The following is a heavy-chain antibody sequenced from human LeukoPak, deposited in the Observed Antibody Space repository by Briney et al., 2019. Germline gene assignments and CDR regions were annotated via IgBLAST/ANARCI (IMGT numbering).Heavy chain of an antibody. Sequence: PSETLSLTCAVYGGSFSGYYWSWIRQPPGKGLEWIGEINHSGGTNYNPSLKSRVTISVDTSKNQFSLKLSSVTAADTAVYYCAGHGITMVRGVTPTYMDVWGKGTTVTVSS. CDR1: GGSFSGYY. CDR2: INHSGGT. CDR3: AGHGITMVRGVTPTYMDV. V-gene: IGHV4-34*01. J-gene: IGHJ6*03. D-gene: IGHD3-10*01.